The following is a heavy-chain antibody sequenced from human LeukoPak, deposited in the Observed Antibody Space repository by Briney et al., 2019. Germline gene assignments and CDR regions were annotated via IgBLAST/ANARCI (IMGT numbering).Heavy chain of an antibody. D-gene: IGHD3-22*01. CDR1: GGSISSSSYY. J-gene: IGHJ4*02. CDR2: IYNSGST. Sequence: SETLSLTCTVSGGSISSSSYYWGWIRQPPGKGLEWIGSIYNSGSTYYNPSLKSRVTISVDTSKNQFSLKLSSVTAADTAVYYCARVWGYYYDSSGYPGPVDYWGQGTLVTVSS. V-gene: IGHV4-39*01. CDR3: ARVWGYYYDSSGYPGPVDY.